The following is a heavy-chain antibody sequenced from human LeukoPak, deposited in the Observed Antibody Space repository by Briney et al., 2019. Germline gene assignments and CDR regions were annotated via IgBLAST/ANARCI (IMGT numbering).Heavy chain of an antibody. CDR2: INPNSGGT. CDR3: VRDGAFDT. CDR1: GYTFSDYY. J-gene: IGHJ3*02. Sequence: ASVKVSCKASGYTFSDYYMHWVRQAPGQGLEWMGWINPNSGGTNYAQKLQGRVTMTRDTAISTAYMELSSLRSDDTAVFYCVRDGAFDTWGQGTTVVVSS. V-gene: IGHV1-2*02.